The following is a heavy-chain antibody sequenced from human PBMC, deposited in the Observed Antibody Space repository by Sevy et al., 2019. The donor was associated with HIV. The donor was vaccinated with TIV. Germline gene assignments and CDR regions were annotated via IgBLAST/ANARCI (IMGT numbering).Heavy chain of an antibody. CDR3: ARDRSRGVIAVAGILGYFQH. J-gene: IGHJ1*01. CDR2: ISYDGSNK. CDR1: GFTFSSYA. V-gene: IGHV3-30-3*01. D-gene: IGHD6-19*01. Sequence: GGSLRLSCAASGFTFSSYAMHWVRQAPGKGLEWEAVISYDGSNKYYADSVKGRFTISRDNSKNTLYLQMNSLSAEDTAVYYCARDRSRGVIAVAGILGYFQHWGQGTLVTVSS.